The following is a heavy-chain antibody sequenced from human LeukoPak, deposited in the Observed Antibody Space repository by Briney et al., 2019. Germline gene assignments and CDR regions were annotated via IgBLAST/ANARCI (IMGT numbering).Heavy chain of an antibody. Sequence: SETLSLPCNVSGGSISSSIYYWGWVRQPPGKGLEWIGNIYFSGSTYYNPSLKSRVTISVDTSRNQFSLNLTSVTAADTAVYYCARLPYTSGWLYNWFDPWGQGTLVTVSS. CDR1: GGSISSSIYY. V-gene: IGHV4-39*01. CDR2: IYFSGST. CDR3: ARLPYTSGWLYNWFDP. D-gene: IGHD6-19*01. J-gene: IGHJ5*02.